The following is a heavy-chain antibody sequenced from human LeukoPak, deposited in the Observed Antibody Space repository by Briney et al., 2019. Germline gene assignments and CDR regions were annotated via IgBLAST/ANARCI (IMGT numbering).Heavy chain of an antibody. CDR2: ISHSGSP. J-gene: IGHJ5*02. D-gene: IGHD4-23*01. V-gene: IGHV4-34*01. CDR3: ARGIFYGGRNQYIWFDL. Sequence: PSETLSLTCAVYGGPFRGFFWSWIRQAPGKGLEWIGEISHSGSPNYNPSLRSRITISLDTSKSQFSLRLTSVTAAGSAVYFCARGIFYGGRNQYIWFDLWGQGTLVTVSS. CDR1: GGPFRGFF.